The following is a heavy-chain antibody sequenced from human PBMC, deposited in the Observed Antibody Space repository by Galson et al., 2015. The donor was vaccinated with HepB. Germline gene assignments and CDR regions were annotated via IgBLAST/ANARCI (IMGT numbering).Heavy chain of an antibody. D-gene: IGHD4-17*01. CDR2: IYSGGGT. CDR1: GFSVSDNF. V-gene: IGHV3-53*01. Sequence: SLRLSCAASGFSVSDNFMSWVRQAPGRGPEWVSIIYSGGGTYYADSVRGRFTISRDNSENTLYLQMNSLRAEDTAVYYCARDKLNDYVLDWGQGTLVTVSS. CDR3: ARDKLNDYVLD. J-gene: IGHJ4*02.